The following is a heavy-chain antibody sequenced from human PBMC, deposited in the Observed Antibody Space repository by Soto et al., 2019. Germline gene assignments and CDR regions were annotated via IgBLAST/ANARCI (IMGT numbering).Heavy chain of an antibody. CDR3: ARLGGSYRSWFDP. V-gene: IGHV4-39*01. CDR2: IYYSGST. J-gene: IGHJ5*02. CDR1: GGSISRSSYY. D-gene: IGHD1-26*01. Sequence: PSETLSLTCTVSGGSISRSSYYWGWIRQPPGKGLEWIGSIYYSGSTYYNPSLKSRVTISVDTSKNQFSLKLSSVTAADTAVYYCARLGGSYRSWFDPWGQGTLVTVSS.